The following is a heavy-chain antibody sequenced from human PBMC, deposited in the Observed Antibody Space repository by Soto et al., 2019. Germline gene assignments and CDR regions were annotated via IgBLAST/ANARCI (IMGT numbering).Heavy chain of an antibody. CDR2: ITGSGDST. CDR1: GFTFKSYA. CDR3: AKGLRQDYNFAYFDH. Sequence: GGSLRLSCAASGFTFKSYAMSWVRQAPGKGLEWVSGITGSGDSTNYADSVKGRFTISRDNTKNALYLQMNSLRAEDTAVYYCAKGLRQDYNFAYFDHWGQGTLVTVSS. D-gene: IGHD4-4*01. J-gene: IGHJ4*02. V-gene: IGHV3-23*01.